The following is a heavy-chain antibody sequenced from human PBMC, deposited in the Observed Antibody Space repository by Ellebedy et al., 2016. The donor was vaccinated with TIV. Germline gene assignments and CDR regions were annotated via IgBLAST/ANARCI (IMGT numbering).Heavy chain of an antibody. CDR1: GFTFSSYA. Sequence: GESLKISCAASGFTFSSYAMAWVRQDPGKGLEWVPSISGSGERTYYTDPVKGRFTISRDNSKNTLYLEMNSLRAEDTALYHCAKYRIYSRSTGGGDCWGKGTLVTVSS. CDR3: AKYRIYSRSTGGGDC. D-gene: IGHD6-6*01. V-gene: IGHV3-23*01. J-gene: IGHJ4*02. CDR2: ISGSGERT.